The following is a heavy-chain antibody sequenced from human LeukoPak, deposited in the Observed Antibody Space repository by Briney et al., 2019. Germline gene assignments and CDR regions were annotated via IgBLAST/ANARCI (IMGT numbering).Heavy chain of an antibody. J-gene: IGHJ6*02. V-gene: IGHV3-30*18. CDR1: GFTFSSYG. Sequence: GRSLRLSCAASGFTFSSYGMHWVRQAPGKGLEWVAVISYDGSNKYYADSVKGRFTISRDNSKNTLSLQMNSLRAEDTAVYYCAKEREVYYDFWSGHYYYYGMDVWGQGTTVTVSS. CDR2: ISYDGSNK. D-gene: IGHD3-3*01. CDR3: AKEREVYYDFWSGHYYYYGMDV.